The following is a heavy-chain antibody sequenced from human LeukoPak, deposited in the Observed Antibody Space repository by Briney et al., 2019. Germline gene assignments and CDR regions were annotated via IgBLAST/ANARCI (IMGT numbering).Heavy chain of an antibody. D-gene: IGHD6-19*01. Sequence: ASVKVSCKASGGTFSRLAISWVRQAPGLGLEWMGRIVPSFGTTNYAQNFQGRVTIAADKSTSTAYMELSSLKSEDTAIYFCASPTSYLAGTVLHFDFWGQGTVLSVSS. CDR1: GGTFSRLA. CDR3: ASPTSYLAGTVLHFDF. CDR2: IVPSFGTT. J-gene: IGHJ4*02. V-gene: IGHV1-69*06.